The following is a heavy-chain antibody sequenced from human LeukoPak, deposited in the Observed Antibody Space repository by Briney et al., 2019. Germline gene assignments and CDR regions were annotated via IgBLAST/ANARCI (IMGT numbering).Heavy chain of an antibody. CDR3: ARGYGGNSGIYYYYYMDV. CDR1: GFTFSDYY. Sequence: GGSLRLSCAASGFTFSDYYMSWIRQAPGKGLEWVSYISSSGSTIYYADSVKGRFAISRGNAKNSLYLQMNSLRAEDTAVYYCARGYGGNSGIYYYYYMDVWGKGTTVTVSS. V-gene: IGHV3-11*04. J-gene: IGHJ6*03. D-gene: IGHD4-23*01. CDR2: ISSSGSTI.